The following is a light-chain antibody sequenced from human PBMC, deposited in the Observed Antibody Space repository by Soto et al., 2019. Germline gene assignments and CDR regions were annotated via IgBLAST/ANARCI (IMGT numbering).Light chain of an antibody. CDR1: QGISNW. CDR3: QHYNSYGT. V-gene: IGKV1-5*03. J-gene: IGKJ1*01. CDR2: KSS. Sequence: DIQMTQSPSSVSASVGDRVTINCRASQGISNWLAWYQQEPEKAPKLLIYKSSILESGVPSRFSGSGSGTEFTLTISSLQPDDFATYYCQHYNSYGTFGQGTKVDIK.